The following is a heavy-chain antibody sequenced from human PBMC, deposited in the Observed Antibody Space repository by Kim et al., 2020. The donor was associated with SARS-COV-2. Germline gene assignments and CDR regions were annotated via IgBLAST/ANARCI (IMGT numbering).Heavy chain of an antibody. CDR2: KT. CDR3: AREQPRGGFDI. D-gene: IGHD2-15*01. J-gene: IGHJ3*02. Sequence: KTRYSQKCEDRFTIIGDTSATTAYMELNSLKSEDTALYYCAREQPRGGFDIWGQGTMVTVSS. V-gene: IGHV1-3*01.